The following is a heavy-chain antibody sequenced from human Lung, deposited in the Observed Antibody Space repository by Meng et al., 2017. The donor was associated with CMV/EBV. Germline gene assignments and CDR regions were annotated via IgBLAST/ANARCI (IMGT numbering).Heavy chain of an antibody. CDR2: IFYGGSSK. CDR1: GFTFSDYG. D-gene: IGHD1-26*01. J-gene: IGHJ1*01. CDR3: TKGAGSVGSIHFAH. Sequence: GESLKISCAASGFTFSDYGMHWVRQTPGKGLEWVAVIFYGGSSKYYADSVKGRFTISRDNSENTLHLQMNSLRAEDTAVYYCTKGAGSVGSIHFAHWGQGTLVXVSS. V-gene: IGHV3-33*06.